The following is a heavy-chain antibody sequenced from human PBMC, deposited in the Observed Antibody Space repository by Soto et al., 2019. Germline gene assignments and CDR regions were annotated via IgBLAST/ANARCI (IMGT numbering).Heavy chain of an antibody. J-gene: IGHJ6*03. D-gene: IGHD2-15*01. Sequence: ASVKVSCKASGYTFTSYVISRVRQAPGQGLECMGWISAYNGNTNYAQKLQGRVTMTTDTSTSTGYMELRSLRSDDTAVYYCARALYCSAGSCYMEVWGKGTTVTVSS. CDR3: ARALYCSAGSCYMEV. V-gene: IGHV1-18*01. CDR2: ISAYNGNT. CDR1: GYTFTSYV.